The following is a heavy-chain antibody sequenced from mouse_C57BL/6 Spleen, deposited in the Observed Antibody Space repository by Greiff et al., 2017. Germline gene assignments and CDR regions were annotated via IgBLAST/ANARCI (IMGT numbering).Heavy chain of an antibody. V-gene: IGHV5-17*01. D-gene: IGHD1-1*01. J-gene: IGHJ1*03. Sequence: DVKLVESGGGLVKPGGSLKLSCAASGFTFSDYGMHWVRQAPEKGLEWVAYISSGSSTIYYADTVKGRFTISRDNAKNTLFLQMTSLRSEDTAMYYCARRYGSSYGYFDVWGTGTTVTVSS. CDR3: ARRYGSSYGYFDV. CDR2: ISSGSSTI. CDR1: GFTFSDYG.